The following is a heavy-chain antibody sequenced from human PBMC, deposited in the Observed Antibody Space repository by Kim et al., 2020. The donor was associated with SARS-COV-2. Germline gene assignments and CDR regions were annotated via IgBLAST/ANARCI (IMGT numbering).Heavy chain of an antibody. D-gene: IGHD2-8*02. J-gene: IGHJ5*02. CDR3: ARGSRHWCPRDWFDP. Sequence: ADSVKGRFTVSRDNAKNTVYLQMNRLRVEDTAVYYCARGSRHWCPRDWFDPWGQGTLVIVYS. V-gene: IGHV3-23*01.